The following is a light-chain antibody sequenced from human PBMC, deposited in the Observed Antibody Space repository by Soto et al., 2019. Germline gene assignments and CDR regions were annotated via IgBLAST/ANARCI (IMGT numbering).Light chain of an antibody. CDR1: GTFGVM. V-gene: IGKV3-20*01. CDR3: EQYGSSPRT. Sequence: EIVLTQSPSTLSASPGEISTLSCRASGTFGVMLAWCQHKPGQDPRLLIYGASGRATGIPDRFSGTGSGTDXXLTISRLEPEDFAVYYCEQYGSSPRTFGQGTKV. J-gene: IGKJ1*01. CDR2: GAS.